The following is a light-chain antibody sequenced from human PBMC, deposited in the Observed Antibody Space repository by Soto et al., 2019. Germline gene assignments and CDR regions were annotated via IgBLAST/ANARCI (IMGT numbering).Light chain of an antibody. CDR1: QSVNNY. J-gene: IGKJ4*01. V-gene: IGKV3-11*01. Sequence: ETVLTQSPATLSVSPGDRATLSCRASQSVNNYLAWYQQKPGQAPRLLIYDASNRATGIPARFSGSGSGTDFTLTISSLEPEDFAVYYWQQRRDWPLTFGGGTKVEIK. CDR2: DAS. CDR3: QQRRDWPLT.